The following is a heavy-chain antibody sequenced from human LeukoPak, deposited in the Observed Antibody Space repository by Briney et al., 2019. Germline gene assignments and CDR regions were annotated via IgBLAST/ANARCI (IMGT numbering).Heavy chain of an antibody. V-gene: IGHV3-23*01. D-gene: IGHD6-13*01. CDR2: ISTISGSGPGT. J-gene: IGHJ4*02. CDR3: ARDEIPDSSSWYGN. Sequence: PGGSLRLSCAASGFTFSNYAMSWVRQAPGKGLEWVSAISTISGSGPGTYYADSVKGRFTISRDKSKNTLYLQMNSLRAEDTAVYYCARDEIPDSSSWYGNWGQGTLVTVSS. CDR1: GFTFSNYA.